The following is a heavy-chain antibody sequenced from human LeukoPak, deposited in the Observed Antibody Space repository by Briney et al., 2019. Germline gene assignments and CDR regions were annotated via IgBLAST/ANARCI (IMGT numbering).Heavy chain of an antibody. CDR2: FDPEDGET. V-gene: IGHV1-24*01. CDR3: ATAQIVVVPAAIAPYYYGMDV. Sequence: ASVKVSCKVSGYTLTELSMHWVRQAPGKGIEWLGGFDPEDGETIYAQKFQGRVTMTEDTSTDTAYMELSSLRSEDTAVYYCATAQIVVVPAAIAPYYYGMDVWGQGTTVTVSS. CDR1: GYTLTELS. J-gene: IGHJ6*02. D-gene: IGHD2-2*02.